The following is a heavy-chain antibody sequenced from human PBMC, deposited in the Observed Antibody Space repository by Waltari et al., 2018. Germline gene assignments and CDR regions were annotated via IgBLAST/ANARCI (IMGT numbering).Heavy chain of an antibody. CDR2: ISWDGGST. D-gene: IGHD2-8*01. J-gene: IGHJ3*02. CDR3: AKAPTVLEGAAFDI. Sequence: EVQLVESGGVVVQPGGSLRLSCAASGFTFDDYTMHWVRQAPGKGLEWVSRISWDGGSTYYADSVKGRFTISRDNSKNSLYLQMNSLRTEDTALYYCAKAPTVLEGAAFDIWGQGTMVTVSS. V-gene: IGHV3-43*01. CDR1: GFTFDDYT.